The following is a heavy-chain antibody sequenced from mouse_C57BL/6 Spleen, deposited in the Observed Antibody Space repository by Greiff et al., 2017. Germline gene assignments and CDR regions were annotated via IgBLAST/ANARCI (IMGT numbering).Heavy chain of an antibody. J-gene: IGHJ4*01. CDR2: IWTGGGT. CDR3: ARNPMTTVVADYYAMDY. D-gene: IGHD1-1*01. Sequence: VQVVESGPGLVAPSQSLSITCTVSGFSLTSYAISWVRQPPGKGLEWLGVIWTGGGTNYNSALKSRLSISKDNSKSQVFLKMNSLQTDDTARYYCARNPMTTVVADYYAMDYWGQGTSVTVSS. CDR1: GFSLTSYA. V-gene: IGHV2-9-1*01.